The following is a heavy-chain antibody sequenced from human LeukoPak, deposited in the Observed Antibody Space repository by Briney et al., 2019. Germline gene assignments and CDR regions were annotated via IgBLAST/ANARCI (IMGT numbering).Heavy chain of an antibody. Sequence: PGRSLRLSCADSGFTFSSSVMHWVRQAPGKGLEWVAVISYDGSNKYYADSVKGRFTISRDNSQNTLYLEMISLRTDDTAVYYCAKVSSSGWYYFDYWGQGTLVTVSS. V-gene: IGHV3-30-3*01. D-gene: IGHD6-19*01. CDR3: AKVSSSGWYYFDY. CDR1: GFTFSSSV. J-gene: IGHJ4*02. CDR2: ISYDGSNK.